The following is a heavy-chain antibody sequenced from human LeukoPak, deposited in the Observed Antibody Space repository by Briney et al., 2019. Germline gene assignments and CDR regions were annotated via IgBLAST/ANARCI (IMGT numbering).Heavy chain of an antibody. Sequence: GGSLRLSCAASGFTFSSYGMHWVRQAPGKGLEWVAVIWYDGSNKYYADSVKGRFTISRDNSKNTLYLQMNSLRAEDTAVYYCANSRDTAMVIEAEDYWGQGTLVTVSS. CDR2: IWYDGSNK. CDR1: GFTFSSYG. V-gene: IGHV3-33*06. J-gene: IGHJ4*02. D-gene: IGHD5-18*01. CDR3: ANSRDTAMVIEAEDY.